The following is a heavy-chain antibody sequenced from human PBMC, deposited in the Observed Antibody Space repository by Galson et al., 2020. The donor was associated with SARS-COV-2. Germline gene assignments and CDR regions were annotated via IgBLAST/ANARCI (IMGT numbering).Heavy chain of an antibody. D-gene: IGHD1-26*01. CDR1: GVTVSRNH. CDR3: ARVALPRLWEDWYFDH. V-gene: IGHV3-53*01. J-gene: IGHJ2*01. Sequence: QAGGSLRLSCEASGVTVSRNHMTWVRQAPGKGLEWVSVIYTSDNTYYADSVKGRFTISRDNSKNTLLLQMNSLRAEDTAVYFCARVALPRLWEDWYFDHWGRGTLVTVSS. CDR2: IYTSDNT.